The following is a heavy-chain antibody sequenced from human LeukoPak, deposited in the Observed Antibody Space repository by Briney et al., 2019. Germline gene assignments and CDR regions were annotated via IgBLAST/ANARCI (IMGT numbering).Heavy chain of an antibody. CDR3: AKDPGTMVRGVLHY. V-gene: IGHV3-23*01. J-gene: IGHJ4*02. Sequence: ETLSLTCAVYGGSFSGYYWSWVRQAPGKGLEWVSAISGSGGSTYYADSVKGRFTISRDNSKNTLYLQMNSLRAEDTAVYYCAKDPGTMVRGVLHYWGQGTLVTVSS. D-gene: IGHD3-10*01. CDR1: GGSFSGYY. CDR2: ISGSGGST.